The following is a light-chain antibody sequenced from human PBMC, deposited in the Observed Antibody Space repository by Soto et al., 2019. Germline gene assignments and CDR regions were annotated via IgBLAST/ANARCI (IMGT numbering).Light chain of an antibody. V-gene: IGKV3-20*01. CDR2: GAS. J-gene: IGKJ3*01. Sequence: EIVLTQSPGTLSLSQGERATLSCRASQSVSSSYLAWYQQKPGQAPRLLIYGASSRATGIPDRFSGSGSGTDFTLTISRLEPEDFAVYYCQHYGNTPPSVTFGPGTKVDIK. CDR3: QHYGNTPPSVT. CDR1: QSVSSSY.